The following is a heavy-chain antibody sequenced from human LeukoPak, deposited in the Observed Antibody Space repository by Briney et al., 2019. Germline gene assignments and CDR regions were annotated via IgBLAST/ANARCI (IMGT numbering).Heavy chain of an antibody. V-gene: IGHV1-46*01. D-gene: IGHD3-10*01. Sequence: VASVKVSCKAPGYSFTSHYMHWVRQAPGQGLEWMGLINPRGTATRYAESFQGRLTLTRDLSTSTDYMELSSLRSDDTAVYFCARGASPEVLLWFGELRLPNPYFDYWGQGTLVTVSS. CDR1: GYSFTSHY. CDR3: ARGASPEVLLWFGELRLPNPYFDY. J-gene: IGHJ4*02. CDR2: INPRGTAT.